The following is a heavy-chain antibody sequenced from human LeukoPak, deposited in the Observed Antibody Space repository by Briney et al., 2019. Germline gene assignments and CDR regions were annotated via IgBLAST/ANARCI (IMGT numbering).Heavy chain of an antibody. J-gene: IGHJ4*02. D-gene: IGHD5-18*01. CDR2: INPNSGGT. V-gene: IGHV1-2*02. Sequence: ASVKVSCKATGYTFTGYYMHWVRQAPGQGLEWMGWINPNSGGTNYAQKFQGRVTMTRDTSISTAYMELSRLRSDDTAVYYCAGVRVYSYGFDYWGQGTLVTVSS. CDR1: GYTFTGYY. CDR3: AGVRVYSYGFDY.